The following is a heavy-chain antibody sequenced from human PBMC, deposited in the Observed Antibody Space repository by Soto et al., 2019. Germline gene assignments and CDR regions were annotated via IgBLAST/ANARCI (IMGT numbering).Heavy chain of an antibody. CDR3: ASGYSSGWYGSYFDY. D-gene: IGHD6-19*01. J-gene: IGHJ4*02. CDR1: GGTFSSYA. V-gene: IGHV1-69*01. Sequence: QVQLVQSGAEVNKPGSSVKVSCKASGGTFSSYAISWVRQAPGQGLEWMGGIIPIFGTANYAQKFQVRVTITADESTSTAYMELSSLRVEDTAVYYCASGYSSGWYGSYFDYWGQGTLVTVSS. CDR2: IIPIFGTA.